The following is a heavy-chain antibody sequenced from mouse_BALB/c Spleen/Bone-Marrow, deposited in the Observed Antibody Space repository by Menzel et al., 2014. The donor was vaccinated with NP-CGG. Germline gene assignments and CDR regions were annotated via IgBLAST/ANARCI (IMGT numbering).Heavy chain of an antibody. J-gene: IGHJ3*01. CDR1: GFNIKDTY. CDR2: IDPANGNT. CDR3: AAYYRYLAWFAY. D-gene: IGHD2-14*01. Sequence: EVQLQQSGAELVKPGASVKLSCTASGFNIKDTYMHWVKLRPEQVLEWIGRIDPANGNTKDDPKFQGKATITADTSSNTAYLQLSSLTSEDTAVYYCAAYYRYLAWFAYWGQGTLVTDSA. V-gene: IGHV14-3*02.